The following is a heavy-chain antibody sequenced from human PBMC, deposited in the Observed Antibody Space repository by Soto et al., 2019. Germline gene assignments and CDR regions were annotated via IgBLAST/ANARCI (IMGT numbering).Heavy chain of an antibody. CDR1: GYTFSNYG. D-gene: IGHD2-2*01. CDR2: ISLYSDGT. CDR3: ARVVPGADAWFGP. V-gene: IGHV1-18*01. J-gene: IGHJ5*02. Sequence: QVQLVQSGGEVKRPGASVKVSCKTSGYTFSNYGITWVRQAPGQPLEWLGWISLYSDGTNYAQKFQGRVSMTTDTYTTAAYMELRSLRSDDTAVYYCARVVPGADAWFGPWGQGTLVTVSS.